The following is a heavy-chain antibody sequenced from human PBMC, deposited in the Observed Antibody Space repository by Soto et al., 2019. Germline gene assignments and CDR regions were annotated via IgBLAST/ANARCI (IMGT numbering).Heavy chain of an antibody. D-gene: IGHD3-10*01. J-gene: IGHJ3*02. CDR2: ISGSGSST. V-gene: IGHV3-23*01. Sequence: GGSLRLSCAASGFSFSSYAINWVRQAPGKGLEWVSRISGSGSSTYYADSVKGRFTISRDNSKATLSLQMASLRAEDTALYYCAKTAYVSGSYSAFDIWGQGTMVTVSS. CDR1: GFSFSSYA. CDR3: AKTAYVSGSYSAFDI.